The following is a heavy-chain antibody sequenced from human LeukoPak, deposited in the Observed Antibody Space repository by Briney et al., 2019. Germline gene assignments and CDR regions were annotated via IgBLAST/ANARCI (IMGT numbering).Heavy chain of an antibody. J-gene: IGHJ4*02. CDR2: IIPIFGTA. Sequence: SVKVSCKASGGTFSSYAISWVRQAPGQGLEWVGGIIPIFGTANYAQKFQGRVTITADESTSTAYMELSSLRSEDTAVYYCARDRYYGSGGKSVGYWGQGTLVTVSS. V-gene: IGHV1-69*13. D-gene: IGHD3-10*01. CDR1: GGTFSSYA. CDR3: ARDRYYGSGGKSVGY.